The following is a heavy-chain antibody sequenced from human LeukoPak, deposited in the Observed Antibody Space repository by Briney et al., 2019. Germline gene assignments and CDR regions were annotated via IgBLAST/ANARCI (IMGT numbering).Heavy chain of an antibody. D-gene: IGHD3-16*01. CDR3: ATSVNSAYLAFDL. Sequence: SETLSLTCAVNGGSFSNYYWSWIRQPPGKGLEWIGEINHVRSTYYNPSLKSRVTISVDTSKNQISLKLSSVTAADTAVYYRATSVNSAYLAFDLWGQGTMVTVSS. J-gene: IGHJ3*01. CDR2: INHVRST. V-gene: IGHV4-34*01. CDR1: GGSFSNYY.